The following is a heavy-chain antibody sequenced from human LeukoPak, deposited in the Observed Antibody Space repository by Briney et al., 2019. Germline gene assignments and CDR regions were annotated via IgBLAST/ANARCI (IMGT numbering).Heavy chain of an antibody. CDR2: ISWNSGSI. V-gene: IGHV3-9*01. J-gene: IGHJ4*02. CDR3: AKDTGYYYGSGTQGLDY. CDR1: GFTLDDYA. D-gene: IGHD3-10*01. Sequence: PGGSLRLSCAASGFTLDDYAIHWVRQAPGKGLEWVSAISWNSGSIGYADSVKGRFTISRDNAKNSLYLQMNSLRTEDTALYYCAKDTGYYYGSGTQGLDYWGQGTLVTVSS.